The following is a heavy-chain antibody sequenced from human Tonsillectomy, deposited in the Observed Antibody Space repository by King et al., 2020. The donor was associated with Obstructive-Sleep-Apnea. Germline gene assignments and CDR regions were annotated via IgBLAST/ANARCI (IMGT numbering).Heavy chain of an antibody. V-gene: IGHV4-39*01. CDR1: GYSISSSTYY. J-gene: IGHJ4*02. Sequence: QLKESGPRLVKPSETLSLTCTVSGYSISSSTYYWGWIRQPPGKDLEWIGSMYYGGSTYYNPSLKSRVTKSVDTSKNQFSVKLSSVTAADTAVYYCASARWELPFDYWGQGTLVTVSS. D-gene: IGHD1-26*01. CDR2: MYYGGST. CDR3: ASARWELPFDY.